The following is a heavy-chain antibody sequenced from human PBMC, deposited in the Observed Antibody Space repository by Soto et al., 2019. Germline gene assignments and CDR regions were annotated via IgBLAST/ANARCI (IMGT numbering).Heavy chain of an antibody. D-gene: IGHD3-22*01. J-gene: IGHJ4*02. Sequence: SETLSLTCAVYGGSFSGYYWSWIRQPPGKGLEWIGEINHSGSTNYNPSLKSRVTISVDTSKNQFSLKLSSVTAADTAVYYCASHDYYDGSGYFGGLGAVAVDYWGQGTLVTVSS. CDR2: INHSGST. CDR3: ASHDYYDGSGYFGGLGAVAVDY. CDR1: GGSFSGYY. V-gene: IGHV4-34*01.